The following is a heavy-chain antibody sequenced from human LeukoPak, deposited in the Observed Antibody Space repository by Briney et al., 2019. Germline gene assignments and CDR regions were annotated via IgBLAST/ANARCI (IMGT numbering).Heavy chain of an antibody. CDR1: GFTFSSYG. D-gene: IGHD4-17*01. J-gene: IGHJ3*02. Sequence: GGSLRLSCAASGFTFSSYGMHWVPQAPGKGLEWVAFIRYDRSNKYYTASVKGRFTISRDNSKNTLYLQMNSLRAEDTAVYYCANLATVTSRGVFDIWGQGTMVTVSS. CDR2: IRYDRSNK. V-gene: IGHV3-30*02. CDR3: ANLATVTSRGVFDI.